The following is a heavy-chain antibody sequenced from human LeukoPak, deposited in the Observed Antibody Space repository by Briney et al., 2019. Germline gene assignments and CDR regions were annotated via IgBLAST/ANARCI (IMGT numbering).Heavy chain of an antibody. Sequence: PGGSLRLSCAASGFTFSSYSMNWVRQAPGKGLEWVSSISSSSSYIYYADSVKGRFTISRDNAKNSLYLQMNSLRAEDTAVYYCAREGSYGCRVVDYWGQGTLVTVSS. CDR1: GFTFSSYS. J-gene: IGHJ4*02. CDR2: ISSSSSYI. CDR3: AREGSYGCRVVDY. D-gene: IGHD5-18*01. V-gene: IGHV3-21*01.